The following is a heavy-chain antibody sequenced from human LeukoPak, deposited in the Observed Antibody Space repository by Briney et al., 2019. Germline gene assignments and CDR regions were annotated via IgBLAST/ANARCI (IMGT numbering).Heavy chain of an antibody. CDR1: GGSISSYY. CDR2: IYYSGST. CDR3: ARRLQYYYYGMDV. Sequence: PSETLSLTCTVSGGSISSYYWSWIRQPPGKGLEWIGYIYYSGSTNYNPSLKSRVTISVDTSKNQFSLKLSSVTAADTAVYYCARRLQYYYYGMDVWGQGTTVTVSS. V-gene: IGHV4-59*01. D-gene: IGHD4-11*01. J-gene: IGHJ6*02.